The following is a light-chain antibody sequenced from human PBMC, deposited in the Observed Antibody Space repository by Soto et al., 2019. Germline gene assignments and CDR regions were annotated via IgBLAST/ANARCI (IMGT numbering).Light chain of an antibody. CDR1: QSVSSSY. CDR2: NAF. J-gene: IGKJ3*01. Sequence: EIVLTQSPGTLSLSPGERATLSCRASQSVSSSYLAWYQQKPGQAPRLLIYNAFNRATGIPDRFSGSGSGTDFTLTISSLQAEDVAVYYCQQYLSPPFTFAPGTKVDI. V-gene: IGKV3-20*01. CDR3: QQYLSPPFT.